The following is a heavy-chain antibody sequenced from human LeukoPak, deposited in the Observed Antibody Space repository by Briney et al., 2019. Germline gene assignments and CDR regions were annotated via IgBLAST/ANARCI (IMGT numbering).Heavy chain of an antibody. Sequence: GGSLRLSCAVSGITLSNYGMSWVRQAPGKGLEWVTGISDSGGSTNYADSVKGRFTISRDNPKNTLYLQMNSLRAEDTAVYFCAKRGVVIRVILVGFHKEAYYFDSWGQGALVTVSS. D-gene: IGHD3-22*01. J-gene: IGHJ4*02. CDR1: GITLSNYG. CDR2: ISDSGGST. CDR3: AKRGVVIRVILVGFHKEAYYFDS. V-gene: IGHV3-23*01.